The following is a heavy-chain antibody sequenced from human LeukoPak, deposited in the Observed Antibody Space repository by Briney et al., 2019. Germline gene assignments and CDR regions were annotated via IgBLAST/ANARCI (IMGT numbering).Heavy chain of an antibody. V-gene: IGHV1-8*01. D-gene: IGHD3-22*01. CDR3: ARVPYHYDSSGYYGPHTYDYYDYMDV. CDR1: GYTFTSYD. J-gene: IGHJ6*03. Sequence: ASVKVSCKASGYTFTSYDINWVRQATGQGLEWMGWMNPNSGNTGYARKFQGSVTMTRDTSIGTAYMELSSLTSDDTAVYYCARVPYHYDSSGYYGPHTYDYYDYMDVWGKGTTVTVSS. CDR2: MNPNSGNT.